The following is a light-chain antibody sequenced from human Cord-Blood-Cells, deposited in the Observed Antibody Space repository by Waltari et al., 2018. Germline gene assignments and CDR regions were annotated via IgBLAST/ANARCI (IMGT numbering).Light chain of an antibody. V-gene: IGLV2-11*01. CDR3: CSYAGSYTWV. Sequence: QSALTQPRSVSGSPGQSVTISCTGPSSYVGGYNDFAWYQQHPGKAPKLLIYDVSKRPSGVPDRFSGSKSGNTASLTISGLQAEDEADYYCCSYAGSYTWVFGGGTKLTVL. CDR2: DVS. J-gene: IGLJ3*02. CDR1: SSYVGGYND.